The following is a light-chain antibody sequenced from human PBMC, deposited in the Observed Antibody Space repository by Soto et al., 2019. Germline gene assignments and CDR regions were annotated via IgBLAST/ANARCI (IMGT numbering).Light chain of an antibody. J-gene: IGLJ1*01. CDR1: SSNVGGYNY. Sequence: QSALTQPRSVSGSPGQSVTISCTGTSSNVGGYNYVSWYQHHPGKAPKLVIYDVYNRPSGVPDRFSGSKSDNTASLTISGLQAEDEADYYCQSYDNSLSVYVFGTGTKVTVL. CDR2: DVY. V-gene: IGLV2-11*01. CDR3: QSYDNSLSVYV.